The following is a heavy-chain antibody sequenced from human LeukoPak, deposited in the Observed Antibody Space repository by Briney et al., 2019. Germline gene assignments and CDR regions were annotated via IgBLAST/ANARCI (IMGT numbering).Heavy chain of an antibody. Sequence: GGSLRLSCAASGFTFSNAWMSWVRQAPGKGLEWVGRIKSKTDGGTTAYAAPVKGRFTISRDDSRNTLYLQMNSLKTEDTAVYFCSTDGGPYTSSWYGGTVNWGQGTLVTVSS. J-gene: IGHJ4*02. CDR1: GFTFSNAW. V-gene: IGHV3-15*01. CDR2: IKSKTDGGTT. D-gene: IGHD2-2*01. CDR3: STDGGPYTSSWYGGTVN.